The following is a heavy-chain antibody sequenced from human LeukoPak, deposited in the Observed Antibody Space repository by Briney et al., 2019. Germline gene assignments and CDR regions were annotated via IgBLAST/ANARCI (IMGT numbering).Heavy chain of an antibody. CDR2: IKHRGST. V-gene: IGHV4-34*01. CDR1: GGSFSGYY. D-gene: IGHD6-13*01. J-gene: IGHJ6*03. Sequence: PSETLSLTCAVYGGSFSGYYWRWLRQPTGKGVEGIGEIKHRGSTNYNPSLKSRVTISVDTSKNQFSLKLSSVTAADTAVYYCARGFRAAPLYYYYYYMDVWGKGTTVTVSS. CDR3: ARGFRAAPLYYYYYYMDV.